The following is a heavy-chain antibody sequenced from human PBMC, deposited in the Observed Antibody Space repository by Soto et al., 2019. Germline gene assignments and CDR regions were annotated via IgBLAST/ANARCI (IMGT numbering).Heavy chain of an antibody. CDR1: DYTFSSYG. V-gene: IGHV1-18*01. J-gene: IGHJ4*02. CDR2: ISAYNDNT. Sequence: ASVKVSCKASDYTFSSYGINWVRQAPGQGLEWMGWISAYNDNTNFAQKLQGRVTMTTDTSTNTAYMELRSLRSDDSAVYYCARDEGPYYYDSTGYIDYWGQGTLVTV. CDR3: ARDEGPYYYDSTGYIDY. D-gene: IGHD3-22*01.